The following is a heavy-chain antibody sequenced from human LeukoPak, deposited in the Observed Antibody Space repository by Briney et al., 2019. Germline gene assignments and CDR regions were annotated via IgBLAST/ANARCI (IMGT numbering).Heavy chain of an antibody. CDR1: GGSISRGDYY. CDR2: IYYTGST. J-gene: IGHJ4*02. D-gene: IGHD3-10*01. V-gene: IGHV4-30-4*01. Sequence: SETLSLTCNVSGGSISRGDYYWSWIRQPPGKGLEWIGYIYYTGSTDYNPSLKSRVTISVDTSKNQFSLKLSSVTAADTAVYYCARHEKLGQFDYWGQGTLVTVSS. CDR3: ARHEKLGQFDY.